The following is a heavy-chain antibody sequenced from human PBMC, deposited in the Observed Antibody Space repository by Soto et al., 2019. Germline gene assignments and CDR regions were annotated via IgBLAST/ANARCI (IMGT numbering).Heavy chain of an antibody. V-gene: IGHV4-39*01. J-gene: IGHJ4*02. CDR1: GGSISSSSYY. CDR3: ARLHDYIWGSYLDY. CDR2: IYYSGST. D-gene: IGHD3-16*02. Sequence: SETLSLTCTVSGGSISSSSYYWGWIRQPPGKGLEWIGSIYYSGSTYYNPSLKSRVTISVDTSKNQFSLKLSSVTAADTAVYYCARLHDYIWGSYLDYWGQGTLVTVSS.